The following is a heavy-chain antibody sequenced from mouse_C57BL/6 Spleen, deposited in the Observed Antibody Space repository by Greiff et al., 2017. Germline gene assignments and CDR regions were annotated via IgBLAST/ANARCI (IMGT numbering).Heavy chain of an antibody. D-gene: IGHD4-1*01. Sequence: VQVVESGPGLVQPSQSLSITCTVSGFSLTSYGVHWVRQSPGKGLEWLGVIWRGGSTDYNAAFMSRLSITKDNSMSQVFFKMNSLQADDTAIYYCANWDGYFDVWGTGTTVTVSS. CDR1: GFSLTSYG. CDR2: IWRGGST. V-gene: IGHV2-5*01. CDR3: ANWDGYFDV. J-gene: IGHJ1*03.